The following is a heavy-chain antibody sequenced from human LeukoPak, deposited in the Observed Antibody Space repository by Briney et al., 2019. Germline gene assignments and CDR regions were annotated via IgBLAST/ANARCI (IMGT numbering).Heavy chain of an antibody. D-gene: IGHD4-17*01. CDR2: IYNSGNT. J-gene: IGHJ4*02. CDR1: GDSISIYY. V-gene: IGHV4-4*08. Sequence: ASETLSLTCTVSGDSISIYYWSWIRQPPGKGLEWIGYIYNSGNTNYNPSLKSRLTISVDTSMNQFTLRLSSVTAADTAVYYCARDPDSGAKGYYFDYWGQGTLVTVSS. CDR3: ARDPDSGAKGYYFDY.